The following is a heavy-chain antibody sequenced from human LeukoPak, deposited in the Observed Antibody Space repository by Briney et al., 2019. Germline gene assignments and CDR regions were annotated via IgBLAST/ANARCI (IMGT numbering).Heavy chain of an antibody. Sequence: GGSLRLSCAASGFTFSSYWMHWVRQAPGKRLVWVLRINGDGSNTGYADSVKGRFTISRDNAKNTPYLQMNSLRAEDTAVYYCARDFSSSRVYWGQGTLVTVSS. D-gene: IGHD6-6*01. CDR2: INGDGSNT. J-gene: IGHJ4*02. CDR3: ARDFSSSRVY. V-gene: IGHV3-74*01. CDR1: GFTFSSYW.